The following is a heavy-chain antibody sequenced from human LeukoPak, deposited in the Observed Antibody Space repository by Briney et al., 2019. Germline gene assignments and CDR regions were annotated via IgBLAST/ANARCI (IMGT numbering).Heavy chain of an antibody. J-gene: IGHJ4*02. D-gene: IGHD1-1*01. Sequence: GGSLRLSCAASGFTFSRYGMHWVRQAPGKGLEWVAVIWHDGSYEYYADSVKGRFTISRDSSKNTLYLQMNSLRAEDTAVYYCARERETYNDYWGQGTLVTVSS. V-gene: IGHV3-33*01. CDR1: GFTFSRYG. CDR2: IWHDGSYE. CDR3: ARERETYNDY.